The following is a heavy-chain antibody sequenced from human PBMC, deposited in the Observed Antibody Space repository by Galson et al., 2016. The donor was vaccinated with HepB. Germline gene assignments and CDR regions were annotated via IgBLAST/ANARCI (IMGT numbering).Heavy chain of an antibody. D-gene: IGHD5-18*01. CDR2: IIPIFGKR. CDR3: ARSYYMSTEGYRPFDS. Sequence: SVKVSCKAFGGTFNSYIINWVRQAPGQGLEWIGGIIPIFGKRNNAQNFQGRVTITADESTTTASMELISLGSEDTAVYFCARSYYMSTEGYRPFDSWSQGTLVTVSS. J-gene: IGHJ4*02. V-gene: IGHV1-69*13. CDR1: GGTFNSYI.